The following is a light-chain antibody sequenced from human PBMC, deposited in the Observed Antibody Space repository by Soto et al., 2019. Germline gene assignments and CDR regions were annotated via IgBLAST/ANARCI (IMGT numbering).Light chain of an antibody. CDR3: QQYNNWLWT. J-gene: IGKJ1*01. CDR1: QNVNAN. V-gene: IGKV3-15*01. CDR2: GAS. Sequence: EVVMTQSPATLSVSPGERATLSCRASQNVNANLAWYQQKPGQAPRLLIHGASTRATGIPARFSGSGFGTEFILNISSLQSEDFAVYYCQQYNNWLWTFGQGTKVEGK.